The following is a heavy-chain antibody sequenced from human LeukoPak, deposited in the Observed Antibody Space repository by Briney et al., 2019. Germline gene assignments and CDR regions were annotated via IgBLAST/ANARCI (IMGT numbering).Heavy chain of an antibody. D-gene: IGHD6-19*01. V-gene: IGHV1-2*02. CDR1: GYTFTGYY. CDR2: INPNSGGT. J-gene: IGHJ4*02. CDR3: VRGSLLRVSQWLVLNY. Sequence: AASVKVSCKASGYTFTGYYMHWVRQAPGQGLEWMGWINPNSGGTNYAQKFQGRVTMTRDTSISSAYMELSRLRSDDTAVYYCVRGSLLRVSQWLVLNYWGQGTLVTVSS.